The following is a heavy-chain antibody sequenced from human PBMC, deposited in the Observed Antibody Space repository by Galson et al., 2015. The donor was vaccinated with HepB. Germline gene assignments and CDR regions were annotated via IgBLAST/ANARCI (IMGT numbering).Heavy chain of an antibody. V-gene: IGHV3-33*01. Sequence: SLRLSCAASGFTFSTYGMHWVRQAPGKGLEWVALIWYDGSNKYYADSVKGRFTISRDNSKNTMYLQMNSLRAEDTAVYYCATTTQSYYDYGMDVWGQGTTVIVSS. D-gene: IGHD1-7*01. CDR1: GFTFSTYG. J-gene: IGHJ6*02. CDR2: IWYDGSNK. CDR3: ATTTQSYYDYGMDV.